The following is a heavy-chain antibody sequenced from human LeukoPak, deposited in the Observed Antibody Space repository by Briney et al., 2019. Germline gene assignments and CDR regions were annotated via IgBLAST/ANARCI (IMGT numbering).Heavy chain of an antibody. Sequence: ASVTVSCTVSGYTLTELSMHWVRQAPGKGLEWMGGFDPEDGETIYAQKFQGRVTMTEDTSTDTAYMELSSLRSEDTAVYYCATVSLLSFGYSGSWYWFDPWGQGTLVTVSS. CDR2: FDPEDGET. J-gene: IGHJ5*02. D-gene: IGHD6-13*01. CDR3: ATVSLLSFGYSGSWYWFDP. CDR1: GYTLTELS. V-gene: IGHV1-24*01.